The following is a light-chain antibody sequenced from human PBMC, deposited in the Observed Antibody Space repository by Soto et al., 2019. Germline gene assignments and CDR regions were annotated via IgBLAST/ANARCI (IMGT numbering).Light chain of an antibody. V-gene: IGLV2-14*03. CDR3: SSYTSSSTYV. CDR2: DVS. J-gene: IGLJ1*01. Sequence: QSALTQPASVSGSPGQSIAISCTGTSSDVGAYNYVSWYQHHPGRAPQLMLHDVSDRPSGVSNRFSGSKSGNTASLTISGLQAEDEADYYCSSYTSSSTYVFGTGTKVTVL. CDR1: SSDVGAYNY.